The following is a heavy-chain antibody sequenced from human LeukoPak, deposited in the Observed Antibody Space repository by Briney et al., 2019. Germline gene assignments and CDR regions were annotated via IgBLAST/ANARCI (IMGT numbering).Heavy chain of an antibody. CDR1: GGSVTGGGYY. CDR3: ATCEWEYFYFAS. V-gene: IGHV4-31*03. CDR2: ASYSGGT. Sequence: PSETLSLTCSVSGGSVTGGGYYWSWIRQHPGKGLAWIGFASYSGGTYYNPSLMSRITISVDRSQNQFSLSKRDVTAADTAACSWATCEWEYFYFASYGQRAMVADS. D-gene: IGHD1-26*01. J-gene: IGHJ4*02.